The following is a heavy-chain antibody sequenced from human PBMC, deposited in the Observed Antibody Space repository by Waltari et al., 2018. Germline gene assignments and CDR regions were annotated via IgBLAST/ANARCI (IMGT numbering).Heavy chain of an antibody. CDR3: ARGVVGATDFDY. CDR2: IYHSGRT. J-gene: IGHJ4*02. D-gene: IGHD1-26*01. Sequence: QVQLQESGPGLVKPSETLSLTCTVSGYSISSGYYWGWIRQPPGKGLEWIGSIYHSGRTYYNPSLKSRVTISVDTSKNQFSLKLSSVTAADTAVYYCARGVVGATDFDYWGQGTLVTVSS. V-gene: IGHV4-38-2*02. CDR1: GYSISSGYY.